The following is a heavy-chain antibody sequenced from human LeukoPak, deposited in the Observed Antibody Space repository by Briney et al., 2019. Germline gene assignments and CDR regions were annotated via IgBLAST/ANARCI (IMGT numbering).Heavy chain of an antibody. D-gene: IGHD6-19*01. CDR3: ARTNGGGSGRADHY. V-gene: IGHV3-21*01. Sequence: AGGSLRLSCAASGFTFSTYSMNWVRQAPGKGLEWVSSIRSTSSYMFYADSVKGRFTISRDNAKNSLYLQMNSLRVEDTAVYYCARTNGGGSGRADHYWGPGTLVTVSS. CDR2: IRSTSSYM. J-gene: IGHJ4*02. CDR1: GFTFSTYS.